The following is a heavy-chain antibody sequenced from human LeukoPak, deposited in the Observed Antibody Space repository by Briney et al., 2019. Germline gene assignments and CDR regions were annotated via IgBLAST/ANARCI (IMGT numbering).Heavy chain of an antibody. Sequence: SETLSLTRTVSGYSISNGFYWGWIRQPPGKGLEGIGSIYHNGSTYYNPSLKSRVTISVDTSKNQFSLKLSSVTAADTAVYYCARVRAGYCSGGSCYPDAFDIWGQGTMVTVSS. CDR3: ARVRAGYCSGGSCYPDAFDI. J-gene: IGHJ3*02. CDR1: GYSISNGFY. D-gene: IGHD2-15*01. CDR2: IYHNGST. V-gene: IGHV4-38-2*02.